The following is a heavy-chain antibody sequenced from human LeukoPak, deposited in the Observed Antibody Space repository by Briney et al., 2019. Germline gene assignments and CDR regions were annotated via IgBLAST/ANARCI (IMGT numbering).Heavy chain of an antibody. D-gene: IGHD3-22*01. CDR2: INPNSGGT. J-gene: IGHJ4*02. Sequence: ASVKVSCKASGYTFTGYYMHWVRQAPGQGLEWMGWINPNSGGTNYAQKFQGRVTMTRDTSISTAYMGLSRLRSDDTAVYYCARVPENYYDSSGYHYWGQGTLVTVSS. V-gene: IGHV1-2*02. CDR1: GYTFTGYY. CDR3: ARVPENYYDSSGYHY.